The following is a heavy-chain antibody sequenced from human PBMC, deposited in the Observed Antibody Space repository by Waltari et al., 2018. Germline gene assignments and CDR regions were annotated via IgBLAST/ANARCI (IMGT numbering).Heavy chain of an antibody. V-gene: IGHV4-4*02. CDR1: GDSMSTSDY. CDR2: VRGDGKT. D-gene: IGHD1-1*01. Sequence: QLQLQESGPGLVKPSGTLSLICAVSGDSMSTSDYWSWVRQPPGKGLEWIGQVRGDGKTNYNPSFASRVTMSLDTSTYHFALKLTSATAAETALYYCARDRGRGLYLDTWGQGTLVTVSP. CDR3: ARDRGRGLYLDT. J-gene: IGHJ4*02.